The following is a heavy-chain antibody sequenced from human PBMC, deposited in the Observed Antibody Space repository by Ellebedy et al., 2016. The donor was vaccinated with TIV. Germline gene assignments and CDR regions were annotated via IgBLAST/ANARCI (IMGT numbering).Heavy chain of an antibody. CDR2: ISGKGGST. CDR3: ARAVGTSGTGAPY. Sequence: PGGSLRLPCAASGFTFSSYAMSGVRQAPGNGREWVSIISGKGGSTYYADPVKGRFTISRDNSKNTLHLQMNSLRVEDTAVYYCARAVGTSGTGAPYWGQGTLVSVSS. D-gene: IGHD3-10*01. CDR1: GFTFSSYA. J-gene: IGHJ4*02. V-gene: IGHV3-23*01.